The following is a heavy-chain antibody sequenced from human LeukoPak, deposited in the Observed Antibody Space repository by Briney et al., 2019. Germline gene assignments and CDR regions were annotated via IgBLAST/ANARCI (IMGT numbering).Heavy chain of an antibody. CDR3: ARGLWVVTATAIDY. J-gene: IGHJ4*02. CDR1: GYTLTELS. D-gene: IGHD2-21*02. V-gene: IGHV1-24*01. Sequence: ASVKVSCKVSGYTLTELSMHWVRQAPGKGLEWMGGFDPEDGETIYAQKFQGRVTMTEDTSTDTAYMELSSLRSEDTAVYYCARGLWVVTATAIDYWGQGTLVTVSS. CDR2: FDPEDGET.